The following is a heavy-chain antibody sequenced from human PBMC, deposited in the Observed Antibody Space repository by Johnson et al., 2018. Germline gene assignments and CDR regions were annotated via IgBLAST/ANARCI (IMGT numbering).Heavy chain of an antibody. D-gene: IGHD3-3*01. V-gene: IGHV3-30*18. CDR2: VSYDGRNK. J-gene: IGHJ6*03. Sequence: MHWVRQAPGKGLEWVAVVSYDGRNKYYADSVKGRFTISRDNSKNTLYLHMNSLRAEDTAVYYCAKIRGEGYYYYMDVWGKGTTVTVSS. CDR3: AKIRGEGYYYYMDV.